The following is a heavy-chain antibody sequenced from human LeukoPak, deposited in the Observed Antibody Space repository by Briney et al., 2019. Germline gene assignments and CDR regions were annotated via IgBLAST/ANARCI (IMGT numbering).Heavy chain of an antibody. V-gene: IGHV4-59*11. CDR2: VYYSGTT. CDR1: GGSITSHY. Sequence: PSETLSLTCTVSGGSITSHYWSWIRQPPGKGLEWIGYVYYSGTTNYNPSLKSRVTISVDTSKNQFSLKLSSVTAADTAVYYCARALRRGYYDSRGIGWFDPWGQGTLVTVSS. D-gene: IGHD3-22*01. J-gene: IGHJ5*02. CDR3: ARALRRGYYDSRGIGWFDP.